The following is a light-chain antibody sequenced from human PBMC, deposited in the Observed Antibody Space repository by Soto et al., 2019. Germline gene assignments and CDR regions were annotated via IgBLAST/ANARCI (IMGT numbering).Light chain of an antibody. J-gene: IGKJ1*01. Sequence: EIVLTQSPGTLSLSPGERATLSCRASQTLSNSFIAWYQQKPGQAPRLLIYDTSSRATGVPDRYSASGSGTDFTLTISSLQPDDFATYYCQQYNSYSRTFGQGTKVDIK. CDR1: QTLSNSF. V-gene: IGKV3-20*01. CDR3: QQYNSYSRT. CDR2: DTS.